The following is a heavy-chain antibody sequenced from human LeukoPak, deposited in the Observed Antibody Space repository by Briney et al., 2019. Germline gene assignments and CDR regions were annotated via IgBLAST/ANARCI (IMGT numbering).Heavy chain of an antibody. CDR2: IYHSGST. D-gene: IGHD6-13*01. J-gene: IGHJ4*02. CDR1: GYSISSGYY. Sequence: SETLSLTCTVSGYSISSGYYWGWIRQPPGKGLEWIGSIYHSGSTNYNPSLKSRVTISVDTSKNQFSLKLSSVTAADTAVYYCARTAAGHHYFDYWGQGTLVTVSS. CDR3: ARTAAGHHYFDY. V-gene: IGHV4-38-2*02.